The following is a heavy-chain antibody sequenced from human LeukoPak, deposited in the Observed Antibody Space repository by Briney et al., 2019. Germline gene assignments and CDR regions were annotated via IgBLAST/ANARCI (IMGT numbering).Heavy chain of an antibody. V-gene: IGHV4-34*01. CDR2: INHSGST. D-gene: IGHD6-13*01. CDR3: ARGGGWEQQLVLLGIVGDAFDI. CDR1: GGSFSGYY. Sequence: SETLSLTCAVYGGSFSGYYWSWIRQPPGKGLEWIGEINHSGSTNYNPSLKSRVTISVDTSKNQFSLKLSSVTAADTAVYYCARGGGWEQQLVLLGIVGDAFDIWGQGTMVTVSS. J-gene: IGHJ3*02.